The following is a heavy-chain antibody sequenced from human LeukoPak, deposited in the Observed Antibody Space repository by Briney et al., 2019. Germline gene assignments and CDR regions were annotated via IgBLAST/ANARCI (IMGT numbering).Heavy chain of an antibody. CDR3: AKDRGDSSGYYNFDY. CDR1: GFTFSSYG. V-gene: IGHV3-30*18. Sequence: PGGSLRLSCAAPGFTFSSYGMHWVRQAPGKGLEWVAVISYDGSNKYYADSVKGRFTISRDNSKNTLYLQMNSLRAEGTAVYYCAKDRGDSSGYYNFDYWGQGTLVTVSS. J-gene: IGHJ4*02. D-gene: IGHD3-22*01. CDR2: ISYDGSNK.